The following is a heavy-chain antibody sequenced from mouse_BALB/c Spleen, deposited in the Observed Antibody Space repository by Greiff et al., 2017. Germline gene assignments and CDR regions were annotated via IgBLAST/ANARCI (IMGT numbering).Heavy chain of an antibody. CDR3: ARGDRYSYAMDY. J-gene: IGHJ4*01. CDR1: GYSITSGYY. CDR2: ISYDGSN. Sequence: EVQLQESGPGLVKPSQSLSLTCSVTGYSITSGYYWNWIRQFPGNKLEWMGYISYDGSNNYNPSLKNRISITRDTSKNQFFLKLNSVTTEDTATYYCARGDRYSYAMDYWGQGTSVTVSS. V-gene: IGHV3-6*02. D-gene: IGHD2-14*01.